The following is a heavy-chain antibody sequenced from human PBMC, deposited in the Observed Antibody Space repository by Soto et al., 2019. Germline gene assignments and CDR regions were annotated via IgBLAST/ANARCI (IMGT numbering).Heavy chain of an antibody. CDR1: GGFFSGYY. J-gene: IGHJ6*02. CDR3: ARTARPYGMDV. CDR2: INHSGST. V-gene: IGHV4-34*01. Sequence: PSGTLSLNRAVYGGFFSGYYWRWVRQPPGKGLEWIGEINHSGSTNYNPSLKSRVTISVDTSKNQFSLKLSSVTAADTAVYYCARTARPYGMDVWGQGTTVTVSS.